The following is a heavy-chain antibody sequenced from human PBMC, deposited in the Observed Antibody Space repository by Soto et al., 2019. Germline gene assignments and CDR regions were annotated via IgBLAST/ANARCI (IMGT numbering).Heavy chain of an antibody. D-gene: IGHD3-10*01. CDR3: AKATGCDQEIAGFRSLDM. Sequence: QELLVESGGNVVQPGSSLRLSCAASGFAFSKFGMHWVRQAPGKGLECVALISDDGSYEYYVDSVKGRVTVSRDNSRSTVYLQMNSLRPEDTAVYYWAKATGCDQEIAGFRSLDMWGQGTTVIV. J-gene: IGHJ3*02. V-gene: IGHV3-30*18. CDR2: ISDDGSYE. CDR1: GFAFSKFG.